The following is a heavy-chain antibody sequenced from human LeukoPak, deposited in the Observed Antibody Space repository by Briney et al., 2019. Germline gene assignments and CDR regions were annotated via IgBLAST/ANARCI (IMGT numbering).Heavy chain of an antibody. D-gene: IGHD2-2*01. CDR2: IGTASDT. Sequence: GGSLRLSCSASGFTFSNYDMHWVRQATGKGLQWVSTIGTASDTYYPDSVKGRFTISRENAKNSLYLQRNSLRAGDTAVYYCGRKGGYCSSTSYTPDAFDIWGQGAMVTVSS. J-gene: IGHJ3*02. CDR3: GRKGGYCSSTSYTPDAFDI. V-gene: IGHV3-13*04. CDR1: GFTFSNYD.